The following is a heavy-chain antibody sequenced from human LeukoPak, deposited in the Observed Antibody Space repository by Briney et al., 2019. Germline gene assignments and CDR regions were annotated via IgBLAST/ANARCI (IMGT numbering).Heavy chain of an antibody. V-gene: IGHV1-69*13. CDR2: ITPIFGTA. CDR3: ATSAACSSTSCYYYYYMDV. Sequence: SVKVSCKASGGTFSSYAISWVRQAPGQGLEWMGGITPIFGTANYAQKFQGRVTITADESTSTAYMELTSLKSEDTAVYYCATSAACSSTSCYYYYYMDVWGKGTTVTVSS. D-gene: IGHD2-2*01. J-gene: IGHJ6*03. CDR1: GGTFSSYA.